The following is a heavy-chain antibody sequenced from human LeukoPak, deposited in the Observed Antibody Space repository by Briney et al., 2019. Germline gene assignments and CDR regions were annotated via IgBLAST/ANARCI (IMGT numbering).Heavy chain of an antibody. CDR2: LYYMRGA. CDR1: GYSISSAYY. V-gene: IGHV4-38-2*02. J-gene: IGHJ3*02. Sequence: PSETLSLTCTVSGYSISSAYYWSWSRQPPGKGVEWIGNLYYMRGAWYKSSLKSRVATSVDTSRNEFSLKLSSVTAADTAVYYCARSGTPSSSWPDAFDIWGQGTMVTVSS. CDR3: ARSGTPSSSWPDAFDI. D-gene: IGHD6-13*01.